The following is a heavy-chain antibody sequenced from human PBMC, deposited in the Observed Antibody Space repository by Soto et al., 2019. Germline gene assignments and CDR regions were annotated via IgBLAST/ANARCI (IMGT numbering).Heavy chain of an antibody. J-gene: IGHJ6*02. Sequence: QVQLQQWGAGLLKPSETLSLTCAVYGGSFSGYYWSWIRQPPGKGLEWIGEINHSGSTNYNPSRKSRVTISVDTSKNQFSLKLSSVTAADTAVYYCAKGGVGGMDVWGQGTTVTVSS. CDR1: GGSFSGYY. CDR2: INHSGST. CDR3: AKGGVGGMDV. V-gene: IGHV4-34*01.